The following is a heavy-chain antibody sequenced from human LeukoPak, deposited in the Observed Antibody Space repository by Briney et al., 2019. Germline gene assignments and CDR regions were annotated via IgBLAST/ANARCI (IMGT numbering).Heavy chain of an antibody. Sequence: PSETLSLTCTVSGGSISSSSYYWGWFRQPPGKGLEWIGSIYYSGRTYYNPSLKSRVTVSVDTSKNQFSLRLTSVSSADTAVYYCVRGPYGTGISNWFDPWGQGTQVIVSS. CDR1: GGSISSSSYY. V-gene: IGHV4-39*07. J-gene: IGHJ5*02. D-gene: IGHD3-10*01. CDR2: IYYSGRT. CDR3: VRGPYGTGISNWFDP.